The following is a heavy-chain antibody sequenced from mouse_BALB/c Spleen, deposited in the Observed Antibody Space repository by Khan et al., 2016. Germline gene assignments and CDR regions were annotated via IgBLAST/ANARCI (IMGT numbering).Heavy chain of an antibody. CDR3: ARGLGRAY. Sequence: EVQLQESGPGLVKPSQSLSLTCTVTGYSITSDYAWNWIRQFPGNKLEWMGYISYSGSTSYNPSLKSRISITRDTSKKQFFLQLNSVTTEDTATYYCARGLGRAYWGQGTLVTVSA. D-gene: IGHD4-1*01. CDR1: GYSITSDYA. V-gene: IGHV3-2*02. CDR2: ISYSGST. J-gene: IGHJ3*01.